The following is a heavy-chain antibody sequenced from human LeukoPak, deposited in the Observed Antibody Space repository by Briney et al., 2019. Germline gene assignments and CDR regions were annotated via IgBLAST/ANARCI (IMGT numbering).Heavy chain of an antibody. CDR1: GYSISSGYY. J-gene: IGHJ6*03. V-gene: IGHV4-38-2*02. CDR3: ARAGPADYYYYMDV. Sequence: SETLSLTCTVSGYSISSGYYWGWIRQPPGKGLEWIGSIYHSGSTYYNPSLKSRVTISVDTSKNQFSLKLSSVTAADTAVYYCARAGPADYYYYMDVWGKGTTVTVSS. D-gene: IGHD6-19*01. CDR2: IYHSGST.